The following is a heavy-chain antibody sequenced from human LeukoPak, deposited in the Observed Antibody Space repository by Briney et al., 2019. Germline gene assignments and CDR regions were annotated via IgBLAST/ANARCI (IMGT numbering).Heavy chain of an antibody. D-gene: IGHD2/OR15-2a*01. Sequence: PGGSLRLSCAASGFTFSNYEMNWVRQAPGKGLEWVSTISSSSSYTKYADSVKGRFTISRDNARNSLYLQMNSLGAEDTAVYYCLPLLSRPYVEDGFDIWGQGTMVTVSS. CDR2: ISSSSSYT. V-gene: IGHV3-11*06. CDR1: GFTFSNYE. CDR3: LPLLSRPYVEDGFDI. J-gene: IGHJ3*02.